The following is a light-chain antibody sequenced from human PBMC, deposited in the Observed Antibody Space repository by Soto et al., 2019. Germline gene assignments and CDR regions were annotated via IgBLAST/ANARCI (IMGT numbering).Light chain of an antibody. CDR2: DAS. J-gene: IGKJ1*01. V-gene: IGKV3-11*01. CDR3: LQRSNWPRT. CDR1: QSVSSY. Sequence: EVVLTHSPATLSLSPGERATLSCRANQSVSSYLTWFQQRPGQAPRLLIYDASSRAAGVPARFSGSGSGTDFTLTISSLEPEDFAVYYCLQRSNWPRTFGQGTKVDIK.